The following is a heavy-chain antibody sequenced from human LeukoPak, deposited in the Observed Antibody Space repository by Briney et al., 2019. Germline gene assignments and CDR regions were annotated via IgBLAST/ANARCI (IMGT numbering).Heavy chain of an antibody. CDR2: IYSDNT. D-gene: IGHD6-19*01. CDR1: GFTVSTNS. CDR3: ARGIAVAGTDY. V-gene: IGHV3-53*01. J-gene: IGHJ4*02. Sequence: PGGSLRLSCTVSGFTVSTNSMSWVRQAPGKGLEWVSFIYSDNTHYSDSVKGRFTISRDNSKKTLYLQMNSLRAEDTAVYYCARGIAVAGTDYWGQGTLVTVSS.